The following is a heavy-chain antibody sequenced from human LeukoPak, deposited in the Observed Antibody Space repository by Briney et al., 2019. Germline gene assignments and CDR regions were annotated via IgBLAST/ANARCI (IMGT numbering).Heavy chain of an antibody. CDR2: ITFSSSII. CDR1: GFMFSSYE. Sequence: GGSLRLSCAASGFMFSSYEMNWVRQAPGKGLEWVSYITFSSSIIYYADSVKGRFTISRDNAKNSLYLQMNSLRAEDTAVYYCARDSGGYCSGGSCYGFDYWGQGTLVTVSS. CDR3: ARDSGGYCSGGSCYGFDY. D-gene: IGHD2-15*01. V-gene: IGHV3-48*01. J-gene: IGHJ4*02.